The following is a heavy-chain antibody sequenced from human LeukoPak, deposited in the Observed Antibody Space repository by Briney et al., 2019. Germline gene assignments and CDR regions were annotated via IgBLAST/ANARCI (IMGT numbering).Heavy chain of an antibody. CDR3: ARGLGSYCSGGSCGPLYYFDY. CDR1: GYTFTGYY. J-gene: IGHJ4*02. D-gene: IGHD2-15*01. Sequence: GASVKVSCKASGYTFTGYYMHWVRQAPGQGLEWMGWINPNSGGTNYAQKFQGRVTMTRDTSISTAYMELSRLRSDDTAVYYCARGLGSYCSGGSCGPLYYFDYWGQGTLVTVSS. CDR2: INPNSGGT. V-gene: IGHV1-2*02.